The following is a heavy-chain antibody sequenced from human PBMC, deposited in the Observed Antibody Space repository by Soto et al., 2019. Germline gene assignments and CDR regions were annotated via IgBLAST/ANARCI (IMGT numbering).Heavy chain of an antibody. D-gene: IGHD3-22*01. CDR3: AKGAYYDSSGYFSGPAEYFQH. J-gene: IGHJ1*01. V-gene: IGHV1-46*01. CDR2: IYPGGVNI. Sequence: ASVKVSCKAIGYSFTSHYMHWVRQAPGQGLEWMGTIYPGGVNIGYAQKFKGRVTMTKDTSTSTVYMELNSLTSEDTAVYYCAKGAYYDSSGYFSGPAEYFQHWGQGTLVTVSS. CDR1: GYSFTSHY.